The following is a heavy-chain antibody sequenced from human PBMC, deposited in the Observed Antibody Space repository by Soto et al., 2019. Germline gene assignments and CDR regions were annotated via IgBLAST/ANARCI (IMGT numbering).Heavy chain of an antibody. CDR3: ARDSIYFTNGVCYTANYYYYGMDV. CDR1: GFTFSSDS. CDR2: ISSSSSTI. D-gene: IGHD2-8*01. V-gene: IGHV3-48*02. Sequence: EVQLVESGGGLVQPGGSLRLSCAASGFTFSSDSMNWVRQAPGTGLEWVSYISSSSSTIDYADSVKGRFTISRDNAKNSLYLQMNMLRDEDSAVYYCARDSIYFTNGVCYTANYYYYGMDVCGQGTTVTVSS. J-gene: IGHJ6*02.